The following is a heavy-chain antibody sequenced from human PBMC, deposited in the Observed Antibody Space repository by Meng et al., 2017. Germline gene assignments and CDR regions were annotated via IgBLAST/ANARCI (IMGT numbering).Heavy chain of an antibody. V-gene: IGHV1-8*01. D-gene: IGHD3-16*02. J-gene: IGHJ4*02. Sequence: QVEVVQSGAEVKKPGASVKVSCKASGYTFTSYDINWVRQATGQGLEWMGWMNPNSGNTGYAQKFQGRVTMTRNTSISTAYMELSSLRSEDTAVYYCARAHYDYVWGSYRNGGFDYWGQGTLVTVSS. CDR1: GYTFTSYD. CDR3: ARAHYDYVWGSYRNGGFDY. CDR2: MNPNSGNT.